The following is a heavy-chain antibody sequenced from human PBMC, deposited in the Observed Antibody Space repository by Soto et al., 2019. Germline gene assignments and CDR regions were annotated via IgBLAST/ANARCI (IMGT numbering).Heavy chain of an antibody. CDR3: ARARGVAPPVAGNTHYYYYMDV. CDR1: GYSFTNYG. Sequence: QEQLGQSGAEVKKPGASVTVSCKSSGYSFTNYGVTWVRQAPGQGLEWMGWVSTFKGETPYAQNLQGRATMTTDASTSTADMDMRSLRSDATAVYYCARARGVAPPVAGNTHYYYYMDVWGKGTTVTVSS. V-gene: IGHV1-18*04. J-gene: IGHJ6*03. D-gene: IGHD6-19*01. CDR2: VSTFKGET.